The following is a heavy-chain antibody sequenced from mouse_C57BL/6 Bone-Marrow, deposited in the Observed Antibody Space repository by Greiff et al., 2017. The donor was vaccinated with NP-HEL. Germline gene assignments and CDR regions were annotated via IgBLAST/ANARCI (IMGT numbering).Heavy chain of an antibody. CDR1: GFNIKDYY. V-gene: IGHV14-1*01. D-gene: IGHD2-4*01. Sequence: EVKLMESGAELVRPGASVKLSCTASGFNIKDYYMHWVKQRPEQGLEWIGRIDPEDGDTEYAPKFQGKATMTADTSSNTAYLQLSSLTSEDTAVYYCTTSYYDYDVWYFDVWGTGTTVTVSS. CDR2: IDPEDGDT. J-gene: IGHJ1*03. CDR3: TTSYYDYDVWYFDV.